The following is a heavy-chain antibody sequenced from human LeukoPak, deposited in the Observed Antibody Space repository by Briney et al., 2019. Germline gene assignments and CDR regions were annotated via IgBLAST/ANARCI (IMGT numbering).Heavy chain of an antibody. V-gene: IGHV3-30*02. Sequence: GGSLRLSCAASGFTFSSYGMHWVRQAPGKGLEWVSFIRYDGSNEYYADSVRGRFTISRDNSKNTLYLQMNSLRAEDTAVYYCARGRPLADYWGQGTLVTVSS. CDR2: IRYDGSNE. J-gene: IGHJ4*02. CDR1: GFTFSSYG. CDR3: ARGRPLADY.